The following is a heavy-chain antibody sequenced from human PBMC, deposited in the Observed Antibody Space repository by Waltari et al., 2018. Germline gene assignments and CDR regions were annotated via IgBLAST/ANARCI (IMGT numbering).Heavy chain of an antibody. CDR2: IYPGDSDT. Sequence: DVQLVQSGPAVTTPGESPKISCKGSGSDFSAYWIGWVRQMPGRGLEWMGSIYPGDSDTKYSPSVEGQVTISADKSINTAFLHWRSLRASDTALFYCVRGLVGGYEKGWFDPWGLGTLVTVSS. CDR1: GSDFSAYW. J-gene: IGHJ5*02. CDR3: VRGLVGGYEKGWFDP. D-gene: IGHD5-12*01. V-gene: IGHV5-51*01.